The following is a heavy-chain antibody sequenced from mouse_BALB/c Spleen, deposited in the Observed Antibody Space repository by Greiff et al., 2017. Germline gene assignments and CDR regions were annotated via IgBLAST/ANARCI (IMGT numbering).Heavy chain of an antibody. CDR2: ISDGGSYT. J-gene: IGHJ3*01. V-gene: IGHV5-4*02. CDR3: ARDRDYGRGAWFAY. D-gene: IGHD1-1*01. Sequence: EVQLVESGGGLVKPGGSLKLSCAASGFTFSDYYMYWVRQTPEKRLEWVATISDGGSYTYYPDSVKGRFTISRDNAKNNLYLQMSSLKSEDTAMYYCARDRDYGRGAWFAYWGQGTLVTVSA. CDR1: GFTFSDYY.